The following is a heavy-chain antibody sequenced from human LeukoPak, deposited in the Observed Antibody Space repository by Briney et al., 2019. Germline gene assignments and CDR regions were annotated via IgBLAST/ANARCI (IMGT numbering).Heavy chain of an antibody. V-gene: IGHV3-33*06. CDR1: GFTFSSYG. CDR3: AKDRVYSSSWPDY. Sequence: QPGRSLRLSCAASGFTFSSYGMHWVRQAPGKGLEWVAVIWYDGSNKYYADSVKGRFTISRDNSKNTLYLQMNSLRAEDTAVYYCAKDRVYSSSWPDYWGPGTLVTVSS. CDR2: IWYDGSNK. J-gene: IGHJ4*02. D-gene: IGHD6-13*01.